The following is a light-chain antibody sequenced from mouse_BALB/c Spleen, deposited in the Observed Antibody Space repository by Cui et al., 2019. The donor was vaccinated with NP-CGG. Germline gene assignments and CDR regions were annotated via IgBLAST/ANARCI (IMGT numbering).Light chain of an antibody. CDR2: GTN. CDR1: TGAVTTSNY. V-gene: IGLV1*01. Sequence: QAVVTQEPALTTSPGETVTLTCRSSTGAVTTSNYANWVQEKPDHLFTGLIGGTNNRVPGVPARFSGSLIGDKAALTITGAQAEDEAIYFCALWYSNHWVFGGGTKTDCP. J-gene: IGLJ1*01. CDR3: ALWYSNHWV.